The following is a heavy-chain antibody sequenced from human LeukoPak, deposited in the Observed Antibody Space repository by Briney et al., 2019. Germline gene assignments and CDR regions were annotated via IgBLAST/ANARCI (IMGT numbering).Heavy chain of an antibody. CDR2: IGGSGDST. J-gene: IGHJ4*02. CDR1: GFTFSTYG. Sequence: GGSLRLSCAATGFTFSTYGMTWVRQAPGKGLEWVSGIGGSGDSTYYADSVKGRFTISRDNSKNTLYLQMNSLRAEDTAVYYCAKASGYGDYFDYWGQGTLVTVSS. V-gene: IGHV3-23*01. CDR3: AKASGYGDYFDY. D-gene: IGHD5-12*01.